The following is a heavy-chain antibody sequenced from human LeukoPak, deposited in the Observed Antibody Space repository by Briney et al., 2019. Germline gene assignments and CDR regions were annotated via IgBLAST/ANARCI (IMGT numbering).Heavy chain of an antibody. Sequence: SLKVSCKASGGTFSSYAISWVRQAPGQGLEWVGGVIPIFGTANYAQKFQGRVTITADESTSTAYMGLSSLRSEDTAVDYGARARGSPGYYYMDVWGKGTTVTVSS. CDR1: GGTFSSYA. CDR3: ARARGSPGYYYMDV. D-gene: IGHD2-15*01. V-gene: IGHV1-69*13. J-gene: IGHJ6*03. CDR2: VIPIFGTA.